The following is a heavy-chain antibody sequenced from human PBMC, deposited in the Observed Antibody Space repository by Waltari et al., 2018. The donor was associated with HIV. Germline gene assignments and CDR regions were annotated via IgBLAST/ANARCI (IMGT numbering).Heavy chain of an antibody. J-gene: IGHJ6*02. CDR1: GFTFSSYS. Sequence: EVQLVESGGGLVQPGGSLRLSCAASGFTFSSYSMNWVRQAPGKGLEWVSYISSSSSTIYYADSVKGRFTISRDNAKNSLYLQMNSLRAEDTAVYYCARGFVSSGYYVSPTSMDVWGQGTTVTVSS. CDR3: ARGFVSSGYYVSPTSMDV. D-gene: IGHD3-22*01. CDR2: ISSSSSTI. V-gene: IGHV3-48*04.